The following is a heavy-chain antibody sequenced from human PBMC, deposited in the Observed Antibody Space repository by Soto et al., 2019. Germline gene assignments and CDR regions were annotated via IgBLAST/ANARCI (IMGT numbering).Heavy chain of an antibody. J-gene: IGHJ4*02. Sequence: SETLSLTCTVSGGSMSSHYWTWLRQPPGKGLEWIGYISYSGSTYYNPSLKSRVTISADTSRNQFSLKLSSVIAADTAVYYCARADPDDSVGYWGQGTLVTVSS. CDR1: GGSMSSHY. CDR3: ARADPDDSVGY. CDR2: ISYSGST. D-gene: IGHD3-16*01. V-gene: IGHV4-59*11.